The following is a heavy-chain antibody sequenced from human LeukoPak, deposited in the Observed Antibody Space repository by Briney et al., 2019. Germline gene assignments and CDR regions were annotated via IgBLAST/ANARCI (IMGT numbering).Heavy chain of an antibody. D-gene: IGHD3-16*01. CDR2: IFYSGKS. Sequence: SETLSLTCTVSGGSISSSSYYWGWIRQPPGKGLEWIGSIFYSGKSNYNPSLKNRVSVSVDTSKNQFFLKLTSVTVADTAVYFCARLGDVEVNGGTLDYWGRGTLVTVSS. J-gene: IGHJ4*02. CDR3: ARLGDVEVNGGTLDY. V-gene: IGHV4-39*01. CDR1: GGSISSSSYY.